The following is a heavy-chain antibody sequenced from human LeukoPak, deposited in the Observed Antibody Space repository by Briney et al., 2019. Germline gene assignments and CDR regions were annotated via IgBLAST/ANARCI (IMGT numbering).Heavy chain of an antibody. Sequence: GGSLRLPCAASGFTFSNYGMHWVRQAPGKGLEWVAVIWYDGSNQFYADSVKGRFTISRENSKNTLYLQMNSLRAEDTAVYYCARDRYTSGWYFDYWGQGTLVTVSS. CDR1: GFTFSNYG. D-gene: IGHD6-19*01. V-gene: IGHV3-33*01. CDR2: IWYDGSNQ. CDR3: ARDRYTSGWYFDY. J-gene: IGHJ4*02.